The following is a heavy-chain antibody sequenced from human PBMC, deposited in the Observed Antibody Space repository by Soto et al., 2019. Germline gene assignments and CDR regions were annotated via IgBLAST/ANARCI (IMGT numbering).Heavy chain of an antibody. CDR1: GYSFTTYW. J-gene: IGHJ6*02. Sequence: PGESLKISCKASGYSFTTYWIGWVRQMPGKGLEWMGTIYPGDSDTRYSPSFQGQVTISADKSISTAYLQWSSLKASDTAMYYCARSENTVNSYFYYYGMDVWGQGTTVTSP. D-gene: IGHD4-17*01. CDR3: ARSENTVNSYFYYYGMDV. CDR2: IYPGDSDT. V-gene: IGHV5-51*01.